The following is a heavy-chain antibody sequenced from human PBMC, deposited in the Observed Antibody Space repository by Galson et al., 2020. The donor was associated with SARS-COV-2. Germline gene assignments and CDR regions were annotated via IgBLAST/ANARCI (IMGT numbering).Heavy chain of an antibody. V-gene: IGHV3-23*01. CDR2: ISGSGGST. CDR1: GFTFSSYA. CDR3: AKDSTKYDYSNHDY. J-gene: IGHJ4*02. D-gene: IGHD4-4*01. Sequence: GESLKISCAASGFTFSSYAMSWVRQAPGKGLEWVSAISGSGGSTYYADSVKGRFTISRDNSKNTLYLQMNSLRAEDTAVYYCAKDSTKYDYSNHDYWGQGTLVTVSS.